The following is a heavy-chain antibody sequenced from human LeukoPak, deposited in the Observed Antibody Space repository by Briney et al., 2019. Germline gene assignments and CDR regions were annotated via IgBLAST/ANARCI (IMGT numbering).Heavy chain of an antibody. J-gene: IGHJ4*02. CDR1: GFTFSSYA. V-gene: IGHV3-66*04. CDR3: ARQDTAMAPFDY. Sequence: GGSLRLSCAASGFTFSSYAMSWVRQAPGKGLEWVSVIYSGGSTYYADSVKGRFTISRDNSKNTLYLQMNSLRAEDTAVYYCARQDTAMAPFDYWGQGTLVTVSS. D-gene: IGHD5-18*01. CDR2: IYSGGST.